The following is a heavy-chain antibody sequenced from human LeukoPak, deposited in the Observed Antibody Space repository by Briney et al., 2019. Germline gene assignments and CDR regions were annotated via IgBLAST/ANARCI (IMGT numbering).Heavy chain of an antibody. J-gene: IGHJ3*02. CDR1: GGSISSGSYY. CDR3: ARGSYSSSWSANGAFDI. CDR2: IYTSGST. Sequence: SETLSLTCTVSGGSISSGSYYWSWIRQPAGKGLEWIGRIYTSGSTNYNPSLKSRVTISVDTSKNQFSLKLSSVTAADTAVYYCARGSYSSSWSANGAFDIWGQGTMVTVSS. D-gene: IGHD6-13*01. V-gene: IGHV4-61*02.